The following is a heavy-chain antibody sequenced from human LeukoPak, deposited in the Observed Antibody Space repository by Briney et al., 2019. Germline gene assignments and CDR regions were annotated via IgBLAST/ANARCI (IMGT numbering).Heavy chain of an antibody. J-gene: IGHJ4*02. V-gene: IGHV3-23*01. CDR2: ITGSGSSI. D-gene: IGHD3-10*01. Sequence: GGSLRLSCAASGFTFTNYAMSWVRQAPGKGLEWVSVITGSGSSIHYAESVKGRFTISRDNSKNTLHLQMNSLRVEDTALYYCAKGRRDASGTYYSDFDYWGQGTLVTVSS. CDR1: GFTFTNYA. CDR3: AKGRRDASGTYYSDFDY.